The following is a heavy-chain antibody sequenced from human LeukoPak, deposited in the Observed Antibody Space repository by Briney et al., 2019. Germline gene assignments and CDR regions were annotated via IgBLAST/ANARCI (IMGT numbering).Heavy chain of an antibody. CDR3: AKDREDIVVVPAGFDY. Sequence: PGRSLRLSCAASGFTFSSYAMHWVRQAPGKGLEWVAVISYDGSNKYYADSVKGRFTISRDNSKNTLYLQMNSLRAEDTAVYYCAKDREDIVVVPAGFDYWGQGTLVTVSS. CDR2: ISYDGSNK. D-gene: IGHD2-2*01. J-gene: IGHJ4*02. CDR1: GFTFSSYA. V-gene: IGHV3-30*04.